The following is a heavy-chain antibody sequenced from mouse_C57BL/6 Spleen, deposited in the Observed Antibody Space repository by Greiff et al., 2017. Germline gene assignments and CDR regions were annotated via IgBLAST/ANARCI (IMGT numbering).Heavy chain of an antibody. CDR2: ISDGGSYT. J-gene: IGHJ3*01. V-gene: IGHV5-4*01. D-gene: IGHD1-1*01. Sequence: EVMLVESGGGLVKPGGSLTLSCAASGFTFSSYAMSWVRQTPEKRLEWVATISDGGSYTSYPDNVKGRFTISRDNAKHNLYLQMGHLKSEDTAMYYCARDHYGSSCFAYWGQGTLVTVSA. CDR1: GFTFSSYA. CDR3: ARDHYGSSCFAY.